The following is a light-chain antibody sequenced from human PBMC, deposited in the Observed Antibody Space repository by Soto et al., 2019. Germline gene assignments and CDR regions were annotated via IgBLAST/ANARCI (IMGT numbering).Light chain of an antibody. Sequence: DVVVTQSPLSLPVTLGQPASISCRSNQSLVHSDGIAYFSWFQQRPGRSPSRLIYKVSNRDSGVPARFSGSGSGTDFSLKISRVEAEDVGVYYCMQGTHWPITFGKGTRLEIK. CDR3: MQGTHWPIT. CDR1: QSLVHSDGIAY. CDR2: KVS. J-gene: IGKJ5*01. V-gene: IGKV2-30*02.